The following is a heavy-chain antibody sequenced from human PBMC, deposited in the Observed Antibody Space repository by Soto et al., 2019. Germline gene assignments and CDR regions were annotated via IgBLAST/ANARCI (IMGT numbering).Heavy chain of an antibody. J-gene: IGHJ4*02. CDR3: ARGFGGWDLDDY. CDR1: GYSFSSYV. V-gene: IGHV1-3*01. Sequence: QVQLVQSGAEVKKPGASVKVSCKASGYSFSSYVMHWVRQAPGQRLEWMGWINAGNDDTKYSQKFQGRVTITRDTAANTVYMELRSLRSEDTAVYYCARGFGGWDLDDYWCQGTLVTVSS. D-gene: IGHD1-26*01. CDR2: INAGNDDT.